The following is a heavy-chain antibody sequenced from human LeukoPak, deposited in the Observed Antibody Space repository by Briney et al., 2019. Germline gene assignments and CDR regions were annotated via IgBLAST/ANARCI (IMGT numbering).Heavy chain of an antibody. CDR3: AFVGIAAAGTGYYFDY. V-gene: IGHV1-24*01. Sequence: GASVKVSCKVSGYTLTELSMHWVRLAPGKGLEWMGGFDPEDGETIYAQKFQGRVTMTEDTSTDTAYMELSSLRSEDTAVYYCAFVGIAAAGTGYYFDYWGQGTLVTVSS. CDR2: FDPEDGET. J-gene: IGHJ4*02. D-gene: IGHD6-13*01. CDR1: GYTLTELS.